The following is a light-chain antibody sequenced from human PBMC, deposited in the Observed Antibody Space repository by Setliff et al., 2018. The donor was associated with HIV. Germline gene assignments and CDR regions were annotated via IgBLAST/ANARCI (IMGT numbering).Light chain of an antibody. CDR1: SSDVGSYNF. V-gene: IGLV2-23*02. J-gene: IGLJ1*01. CDR3: CSYASTGSFV. Sequence: QSALTQPASVSGSPGQSITISCAGTSSDVGSYNFVSWYQQHPGKAPKLIIYEVSKWPSGVSNHFSGSKSGNTASLTISGLQTEDEAEYYFCSYASTGSFVFGTGTKVTVL. CDR2: EVS.